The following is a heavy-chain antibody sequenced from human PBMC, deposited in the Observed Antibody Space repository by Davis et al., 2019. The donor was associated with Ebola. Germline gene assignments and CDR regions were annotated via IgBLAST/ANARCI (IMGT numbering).Heavy chain of an antibody. V-gene: IGHV1-18*01. J-gene: IGHJ4*02. CDR2: ISPYNGYT. CDR3: ARAPRERLEWFGELWDY. CDR1: GYTFNRHG. D-gene: IGHD3-10*01. Sequence: AASVKVSCKASGYTFNRHGISWVRQAPGQGLEWMGWISPYNGYTNYAQKFQGRVTMTTDTYSSTAYMELRSLTSDDTAVYYCARAPRERLEWFGELWDYWGQGTLVTVSS.